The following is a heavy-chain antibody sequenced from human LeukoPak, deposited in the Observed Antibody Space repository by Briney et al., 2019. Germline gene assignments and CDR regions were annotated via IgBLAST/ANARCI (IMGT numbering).Heavy chain of an antibody. D-gene: IGHD1-26*01. V-gene: IGHV4-59*10. CDR2: IYTSGST. CDR3: ARSRGANAFDI. Sequence: SETLSLTCAVFGGSFSGYYWSWIRQPAGKGLEWIGRIYTSGSTDYNPSLKSRVTISVDTSKNQFSLKLSSVTAADTAVYYCARSRGANAFDIWGQGTMVTVSS. J-gene: IGHJ3*02. CDR1: GGSFSGYY.